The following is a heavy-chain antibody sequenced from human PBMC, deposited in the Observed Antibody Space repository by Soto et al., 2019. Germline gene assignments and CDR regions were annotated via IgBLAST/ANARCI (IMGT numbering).Heavy chain of an antibody. D-gene: IGHD6-6*01. CDR1: RCTCSSYA. CDR3: AHHQRTTARPLGYFDY. V-gene: IGHV3-23*01. J-gene: IGHJ4*02. Sequence: PGLSLRLSWAASRCTCSSYAMSWVRQAPGNGLQSVSAVGGSGCSTYYADSVKGRFTLCSDNSKNPLNLEMNSLRAEDTAVYYCAHHQRTTARPLGYFDYWGQGTLVTASS. CDR2: VGGSGCST.